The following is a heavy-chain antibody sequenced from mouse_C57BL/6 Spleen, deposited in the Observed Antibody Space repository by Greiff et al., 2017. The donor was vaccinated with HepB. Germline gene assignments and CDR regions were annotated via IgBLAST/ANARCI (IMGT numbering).Heavy chain of an antibody. J-gene: IGHJ2*01. D-gene: IGHD1-1*01. Sequence: EVKLVESGPGLVKPSQSLSLTCSVTGYSITSGYYWNWIRQFPGNKLEWMGYISYDGSNNYNPSLKNRISITRDTSKNQFFLKLNSVTTEDTATYYCARGGYYGSDYWGQGTTLTVSS. CDR3: ARGGYYGSDY. V-gene: IGHV3-6*01. CDR1: GYSITSGYY. CDR2: ISYDGSN.